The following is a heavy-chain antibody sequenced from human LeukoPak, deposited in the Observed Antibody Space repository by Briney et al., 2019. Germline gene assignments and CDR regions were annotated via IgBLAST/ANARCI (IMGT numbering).Heavy chain of an antibody. CDR2: IKGDGSST. CDR1: EFTFSSYW. V-gene: IGHV3-74*01. D-gene: IGHD2-21*01. Sequence: PGGSLRLSCAASEFTFSSYWMHWVRQAPGKGLVWVSRIKGDGSSTTYADSVKGRFTISRDNAKNTLYLQMNSLTAEDTAMYYCARGAYCGGDCPLPNSLYWGRGTLVTVSS. CDR3: ARGAYCGGDCPLPNSLY. J-gene: IGHJ4*02.